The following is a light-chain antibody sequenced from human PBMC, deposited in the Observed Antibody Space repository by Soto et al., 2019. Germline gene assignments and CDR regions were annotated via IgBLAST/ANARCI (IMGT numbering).Light chain of an antibody. Sequence: QSVLTQPPSVSAAPGQRVTISCSGSSSNIPNNYVSWYQQLPGTGPKLIIYEVTDRPSGVSNRFSGSKSGNTASLTISGLQAEDEAEYYCSSYTNINTRACVFGTGTKLTVL. CDR3: SSYTNINTRACV. J-gene: IGLJ1*01. CDR1: SSNIPNNY. V-gene: IGLV2-14*01. CDR2: EVT.